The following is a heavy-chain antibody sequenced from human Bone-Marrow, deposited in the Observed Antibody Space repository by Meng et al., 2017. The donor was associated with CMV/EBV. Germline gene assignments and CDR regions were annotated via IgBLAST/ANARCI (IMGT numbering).Heavy chain of an antibody. CDR1: GFTFSSYA. CDR3: ARDRYKDYDYVWGSYRLYTYYFDY. Sequence: GESLKISCAASGFTFSSYAMHWVRQAPGKGLEWVAVISYDGSNKYSADSVKGRFTISRDNSKNTLYLQMDSLRAEDTAVYYCARDRYKDYDYVWGSYRLYTYYFDYWGQGTLVTVSS. V-gene: IGHV3-30-3*01. D-gene: IGHD3-16*02. CDR2: ISYDGSNK. J-gene: IGHJ4*02.